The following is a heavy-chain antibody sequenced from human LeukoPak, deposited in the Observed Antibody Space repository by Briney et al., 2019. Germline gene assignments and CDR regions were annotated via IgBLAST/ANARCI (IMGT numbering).Heavy chain of an antibody. Sequence: SETLSLTCTVSGGSISSYYWSWIRQPPGKGLEWIGYIYYSGSTNYNPSLKSRVTISVDTSKNQFSLKLSSETAADTAVYYCAAQERQQLNFDYWGQGTLVTVSS. V-gene: IGHV4-59*01. CDR1: GGSISSYY. D-gene: IGHD6-13*01. J-gene: IGHJ4*02. CDR3: AAQERQQLNFDY. CDR2: IYYSGST.